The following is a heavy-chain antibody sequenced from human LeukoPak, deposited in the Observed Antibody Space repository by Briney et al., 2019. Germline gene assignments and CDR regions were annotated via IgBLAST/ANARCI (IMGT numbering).Heavy chain of an antibody. CDR3: ARLRGNYFPDF. V-gene: IGHV4-59*01. CDR2: IHYSGST. CDR1: GGSMSNYY. D-gene: IGHD2/OR15-2a*01. Sequence: PSETLSLTCAVSGGSMSNYYWTWIRQPPGKGLEWIAYIHYSGSTNYNPSLKSRVAISVDTSANQFSLKLTSMTPADTAVYYCARLRGNYFPDFWGQGTLVTVSS. J-gene: IGHJ4*02.